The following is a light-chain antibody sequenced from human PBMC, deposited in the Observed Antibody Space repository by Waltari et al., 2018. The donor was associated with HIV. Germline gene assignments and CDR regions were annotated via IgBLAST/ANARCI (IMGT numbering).Light chain of an antibody. J-gene: IGLJ2*01. V-gene: IGLV2-14*03. CDR3: SSYTSSSSVV. Sequence: QSALTQPASVSGSPGPSITISCTGTTSDFGAYYYSPWYQQHPGKAPKPMIYDVSNRPAGVSDRFSGSKSGNTASLTISGLQAEYEADYYCSSYTSSSSVVFGGGTKLTVL. CDR2: DVS. CDR1: TSDFGAYYY.